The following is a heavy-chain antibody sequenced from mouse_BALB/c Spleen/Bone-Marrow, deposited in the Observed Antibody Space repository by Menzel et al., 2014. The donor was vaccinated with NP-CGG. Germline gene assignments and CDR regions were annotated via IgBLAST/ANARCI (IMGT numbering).Heavy chain of an antibody. CDR1: GFNIKDTY. Sequence: DVKLQESGAELVKPGASVKLSCTASGFNIKDTYMHWVKQRPEQGLEWIGRIDPANGNTKYDPKFQGKATITADTPSNTAYLQLSSLTSEDTAVYYCARWEYYAMDYWGQGTSVTVSS. CDR3: ARWEYYAMDY. V-gene: IGHV14-3*02. CDR2: IDPANGNT. J-gene: IGHJ4*01. D-gene: IGHD4-1*01.